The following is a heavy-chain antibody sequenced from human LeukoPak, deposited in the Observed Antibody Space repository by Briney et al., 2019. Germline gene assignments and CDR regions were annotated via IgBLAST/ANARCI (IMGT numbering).Heavy chain of an antibody. CDR2: ITSSSSYI. D-gene: IGHD2-8*02. V-gene: IGHV3-21*04. Sequence: GGSLRVSCAASGFTFSSYTMNWVRQAPGKGPEWVSSITSSSSYIYYADSAKGRFTISRDNSKNTLYLQMNSLRAEDTAVYYCAKASHTGYFDYWGQGTLVTVSS. CDR1: GFTFSSYT. CDR3: AKASHTGYFDY. J-gene: IGHJ4*02.